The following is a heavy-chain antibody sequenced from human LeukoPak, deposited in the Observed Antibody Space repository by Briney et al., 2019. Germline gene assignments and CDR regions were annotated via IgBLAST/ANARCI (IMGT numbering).Heavy chain of an antibody. CDR2: SRNKANSYTT. CDR3: IRVNNGYAKDFDY. D-gene: IGHD2-8*01. Sequence: GGSLRLSCAASGFTFDDYAMHWVRQAPGKGLEWVGRSRNKANSYTTEYAASVRGRFTISRDDSKNSLYLQMNSLKIEDTAVYYCIRVNNGYAKDFDYWGQGTLVTVSS. CDR1: GFTFDDYA. V-gene: IGHV3-72*01. J-gene: IGHJ4*02.